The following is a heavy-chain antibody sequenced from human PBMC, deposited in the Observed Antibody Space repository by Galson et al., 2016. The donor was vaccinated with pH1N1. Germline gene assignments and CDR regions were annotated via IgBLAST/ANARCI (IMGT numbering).Heavy chain of an antibody. CDR3: ARGSGYSGYDPEYYFDY. V-gene: IGHV1-2*02. CDR2: INPNSGGR. CDR1: GYTFTGYY. D-gene: IGHD5-12*01. Sequence: SVKVSCKASGYTFTGYYMHWVRRAPGQGLEWMGWINPNSGGRNYAQKFQGRVTMTRDTSISTAYMELSRLRSDDTAVYSCARGSGYSGYDPEYYFDYRGQGTLVTVSS. J-gene: IGHJ4*02.